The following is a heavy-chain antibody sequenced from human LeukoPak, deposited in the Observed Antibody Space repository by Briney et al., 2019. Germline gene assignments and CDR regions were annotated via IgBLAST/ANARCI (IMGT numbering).Heavy chain of an antibody. CDR3: ARVKYCGGDCYTDDY. CDR1: GFSVSSNY. J-gene: IGHJ4*02. D-gene: IGHD2-21*02. CDR2: IYSGGST. Sequence: GGSLRLSCAASGFSVSSNYMTWVRQAPGKGLEWVSVIYSGGSTYYADSVKGRFSISRDISKDTLYLQMNSLRAEDTAVYFCARVKYCGGDCYTDDYWGQGTLVTVSS. V-gene: IGHV3-66*01.